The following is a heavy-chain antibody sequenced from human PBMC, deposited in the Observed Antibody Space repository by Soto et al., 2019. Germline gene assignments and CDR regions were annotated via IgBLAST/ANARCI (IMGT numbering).Heavy chain of an antibody. CDR3: ARMGGYCSRTSCPTPYYFDY. Sequence: ASVKVSCKASGYTFTNYGFTWVRQAPGQGLEWMGWISAYNGDTNYAQKFQGRVTMPTDTSTSTAYMELRSLRSDDTAVYYCARMGGYCSRTSCPTPYYFDYSGQRTLVTVSS. J-gene: IGHJ4*02. V-gene: IGHV1-18*01. D-gene: IGHD2-2*01. CDR1: GYTFTNYG. CDR2: ISAYNGDT.